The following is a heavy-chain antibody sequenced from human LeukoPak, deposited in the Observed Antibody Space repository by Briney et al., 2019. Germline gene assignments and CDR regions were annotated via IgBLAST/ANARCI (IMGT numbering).Heavy chain of an antibody. CDR3: ARESSSDRLSPLDY. J-gene: IGHJ4*02. CDR1: GFTFSSYW. V-gene: IGHV4-4*02. Sequence: GSLRLSCAASGFTFSSYWMSWVRQPPGKGLEWIGEIYHSGSTNYNPSLKSRVTISVDKSKNQFSLKLSSVTAADTAVYYCARESSSDRLSPLDYWGQGTLVTVSS. D-gene: IGHD1-14*01. CDR2: IYHSGST.